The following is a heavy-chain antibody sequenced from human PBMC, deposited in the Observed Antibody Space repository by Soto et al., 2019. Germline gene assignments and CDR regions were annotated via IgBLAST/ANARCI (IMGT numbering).Heavy chain of an antibody. V-gene: IGHV3-21*01. CDR3: ARVYQSYDYVWGSYRTRAHDAFDI. D-gene: IGHD3-16*02. J-gene: IGHJ3*02. CDR2: ISSSSSYI. CDR1: GFTFSSYS. Sequence: GGSLRLSCAASGFTFSSYSMNWVRQAPGKGLEWVSSISSSSSYIYYADSVKGRFTISRDNAKNSLYLQMNSLRAEDTAVYYCARVYQSYDYVWGSYRTRAHDAFDIWGQVTMVTV.